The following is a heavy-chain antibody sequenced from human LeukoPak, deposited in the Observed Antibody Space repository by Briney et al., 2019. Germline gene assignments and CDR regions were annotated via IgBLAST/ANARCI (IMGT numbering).Heavy chain of an antibody. CDR1: GGSISSYY. J-gene: IGHJ6*02. D-gene: IGHD3-3*01. CDR3: AREHHWVTIFGVVTYYGMDV. V-gene: IGHV4-4*07. Sequence: SETLSLTCTVSGGSISSYYWSWIRQPAGKGLEWIGRIYTSGSTNYNPSLKSRVTMSVDTSKNQFSLKLSSVTAADTAVYYCAREHHWVTIFGVVTYYGMDVWGQGTTVTVSS. CDR2: IYTSGST.